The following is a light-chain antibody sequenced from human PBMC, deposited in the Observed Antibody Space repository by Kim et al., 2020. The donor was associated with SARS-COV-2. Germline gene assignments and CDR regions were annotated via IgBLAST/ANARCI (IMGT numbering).Light chain of an antibody. Sequence: PGDSATLSCRASQSVSSTYLAWYQQKLGQPPSRLIYGASSRATGIPDRFSGSGSETDFTLTISRVEPEDFAVYYCQQYGSSPPITFGQGTRLEIK. CDR1: QSVSSTY. V-gene: IGKV3-20*01. CDR3: QQYGSSPPIT. J-gene: IGKJ5*01. CDR2: GAS.